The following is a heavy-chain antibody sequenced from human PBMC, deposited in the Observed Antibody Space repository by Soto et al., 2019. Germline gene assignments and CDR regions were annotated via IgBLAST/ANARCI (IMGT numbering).Heavy chain of an antibody. Sequence: GGSLRLSCAASGFTFSSYAMHWVRQAPGKGLEWVAVISYDGSNKYYADSVKGRFTISRDNSKSTLYLQMNSLRAEDTAVYYCARDGRRRYYDFWSGYYTGLDYYYGMDVWGQGTTVTVSS. CDR1: GFTFSSYA. CDR3: ARDGRRRYYDFWSGYYTGLDYYYGMDV. CDR2: ISYDGSNK. J-gene: IGHJ6*02. D-gene: IGHD3-3*01. V-gene: IGHV3-30-3*01.